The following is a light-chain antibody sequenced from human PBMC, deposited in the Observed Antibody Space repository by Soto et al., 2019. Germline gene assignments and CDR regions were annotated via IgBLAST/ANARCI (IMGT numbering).Light chain of an antibody. J-gene: IGKJ1*01. V-gene: IGKV3-11*01. CDR1: QSLSTY. CDR2: DAS. Sequence: EIVLTQSPATLSLSPGERVTLSCRASQSLSTYLAWYQQKPGQAPRLLIYDASNRATGIPVRFSGSGSGTDFTLTISNLEPEDFAVYYCQQRSHWPRTFGQGTKVEI. CDR3: QQRSHWPRT.